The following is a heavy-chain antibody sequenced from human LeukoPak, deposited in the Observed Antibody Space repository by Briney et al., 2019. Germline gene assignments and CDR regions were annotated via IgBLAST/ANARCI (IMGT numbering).Heavy chain of an antibody. CDR3: ARGMYYDFWSGYDAFDI. CDR1: GGTFSSYA. Sequence: SVKVSCKASGGTFSSYAISWVRQAPGQGLEWMGGIIPIFGTANYAQKFQGRVTITADKSTSTAYMELSSLRSEDTAVYYCARGMYYDFWSGYDAFDIWGQGTMVTASS. J-gene: IGHJ3*02. D-gene: IGHD3-3*01. CDR2: IIPIFGTA. V-gene: IGHV1-69*06.